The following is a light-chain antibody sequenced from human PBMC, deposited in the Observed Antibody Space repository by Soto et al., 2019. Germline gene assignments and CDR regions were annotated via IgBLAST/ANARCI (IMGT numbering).Light chain of an antibody. CDR2: DAS. Sequence: EVVLTQSPVTLSLSPGERATLSCRASQSFRGLLAWYQQKPGQAPRLLIYDASNRATGIPARFSVSGSGTDFTPTISSLEPEDFAVYYCQQRSNWPPITFGQGTRLENK. V-gene: IGKV3-11*01. CDR3: QQRSNWPPIT. J-gene: IGKJ5*01. CDR1: QSFRGL.